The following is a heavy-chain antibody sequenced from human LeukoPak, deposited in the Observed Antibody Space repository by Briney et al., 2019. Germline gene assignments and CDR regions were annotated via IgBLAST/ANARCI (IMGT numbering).Heavy chain of an antibody. CDR2: IYYSGST. D-gene: IGHD3-22*01. CDR1: VGSISSYY. V-gene: IGHV4-59*01. Sequence: PSETLSLTCTVSVGSISSYYWSWIRQPPGKGLEWIGYIYYSGSTNYNPSLKSRVTISVDTSKNQFSLKLSSVTAADTAVYYCARPYYYDSSMAFDIWGQGTMVTVSS. CDR3: ARPYYYDSSMAFDI. J-gene: IGHJ3*02.